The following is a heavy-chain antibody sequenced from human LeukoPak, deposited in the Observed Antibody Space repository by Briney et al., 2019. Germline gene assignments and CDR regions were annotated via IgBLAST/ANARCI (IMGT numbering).Heavy chain of an antibody. CDR3: ARERCSGYEDN. J-gene: IGHJ4*02. Sequence: PSETLSLTCTVSGGSISSYYWSWIRQPPGKGLEWIGYIYYSGSTNYNPSLKSRVTISVDTSKNQFSLKLSSVTAADTAAYYCARERCSGYEDNWGQGTLVTVSS. V-gene: IGHV4-59*01. CDR2: IYYSGST. CDR1: GGSISSYY. D-gene: IGHD5-12*01.